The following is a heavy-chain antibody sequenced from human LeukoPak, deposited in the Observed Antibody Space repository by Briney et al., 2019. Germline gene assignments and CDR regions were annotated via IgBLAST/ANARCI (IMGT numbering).Heavy chain of an antibody. J-gene: IGHJ5*02. CDR3: ARVIFGGSPPSP. V-gene: IGHV1-2*02. CDR1: GYTFTGYY. Sequence: GASVKVSCKASGYTFTGYYMHWGRQAPGQGLEWMGWINPNSGGTNYAQKFQGRVTMTRDTSISTAYMELSRLRSDDTAVYYCARVIFGGSPPSPWGQGTLVTVSS. CDR2: INPNSGGT. D-gene: IGHD1-26*01.